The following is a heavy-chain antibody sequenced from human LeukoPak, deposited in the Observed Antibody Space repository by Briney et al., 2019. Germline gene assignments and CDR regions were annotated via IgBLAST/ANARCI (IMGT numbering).Heavy chain of an antibody. J-gene: IGHJ5*02. CDR1: GYTFTAYY. CDR3: ARDPHYDPNP. Sequence: ASVKVSCKASGYTFTAYYMHWVRQAPGQGPEWMGWINPNSGVTNYAQKFQGRVIMTSDTSISTAYMEFSRLRSDDTAVYYCARDPHYDPNPWGQGTLVTVSS. D-gene: IGHD3-3*01. CDR2: INPNSGVT. V-gene: IGHV1-2*02.